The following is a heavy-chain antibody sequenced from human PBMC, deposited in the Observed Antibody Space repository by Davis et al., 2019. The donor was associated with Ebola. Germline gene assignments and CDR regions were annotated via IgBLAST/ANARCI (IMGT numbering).Heavy chain of an antibody. D-gene: IGHD1-26*01. CDR1: GFTFTRDW. V-gene: IGHV3-7*01. J-gene: IGHJ3*02. CDR2: IRQDGGET. CDR3: ARDRSGGAFDI. Sequence: PGGSLRLSCAASGFTFTRDWMTWLRQAPGKGLEWVANIRQDGGETYYLDSVKGRFTASRDNGKSSLYLQMNGLRDEDTAVYYCARDRSGGAFDIWGQGTMVTVSS.